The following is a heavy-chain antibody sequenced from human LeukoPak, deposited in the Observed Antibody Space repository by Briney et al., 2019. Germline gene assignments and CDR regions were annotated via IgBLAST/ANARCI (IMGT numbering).Heavy chain of an antibody. J-gene: IGHJ4*02. CDR2: IYSGGST. Sequence: AGGSLRLSCAASGFTFSSYAMSWVRQAPGKGLEWVSVIYSGGSTYYADSVKGRFTISRDNSKNTLYLQMNSLRAEDTAVYYCARDYYDSSGWYPSFDYWGQGTLVTVSS. CDR1: GFTFSSYA. V-gene: IGHV3-53*01. D-gene: IGHD6-19*01. CDR3: ARDYYDSSGWYPSFDY.